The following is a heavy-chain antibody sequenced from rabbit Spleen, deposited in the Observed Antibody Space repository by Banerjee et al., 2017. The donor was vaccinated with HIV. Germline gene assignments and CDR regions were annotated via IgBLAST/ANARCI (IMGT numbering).Heavy chain of an antibody. J-gene: IGHJ4*01. CDR2: IAGSSSGFT. V-gene: IGHV1S40*01. Sequence: QSLEESGGGLVQPEGSLTLTCTASGFSFSSSDYMCWVRQAPGKGLEWISCIAGSSSGFTYSATWAKGRFTISRTSSTTVTLRMTSLTAADRAAYFCARDLVGVIGWNFYLWGPGTLVTVS. D-gene: IGHD1-1*01. CDR3: ARDLVGVIGWNFYL. CDR1: GFSFSSSDY.